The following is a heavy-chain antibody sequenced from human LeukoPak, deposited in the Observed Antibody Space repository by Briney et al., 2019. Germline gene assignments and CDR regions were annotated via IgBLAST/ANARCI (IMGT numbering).Heavy chain of an antibody. Sequence: SETLSLTCTVSGGSISSGGYYWSWIRQHPGKGLEWIGYIYYSGSTYYNPSLKSRVAISVDTSKNQFSLKLSSVTAADTAVYYCARGHYGDYVEAAFDYWGQGTLVTVSS. J-gene: IGHJ4*02. CDR1: GGSISSGGYY. CDR2: IYYSGST. D-gene: IGHD4-17*01. CDR3: ARGHYGDYVEAAFDY. V-gene: IGHV4-31*03.